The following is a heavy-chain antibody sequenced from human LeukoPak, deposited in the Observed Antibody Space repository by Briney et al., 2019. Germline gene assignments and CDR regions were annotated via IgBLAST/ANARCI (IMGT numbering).Heavy chain of an antibody. Sequence: GRSLRLSCAASGFTFSSYAMHWVRQAPGKGLEWVAVISYDGSNKYYADSVKGRFTISRDNSKNTLYLQMNSLRAEDTAVYYCARDTAMVFEYWGQGTPVTVSS. CDR3: ARDTAMVFEY. V-gene: IGHV3-30*04. CDR1: GFTFSSYA. J-gene: IGHJ4*02. D-gene: IGHD5-18*01. CDR2: ISYDGSNK.